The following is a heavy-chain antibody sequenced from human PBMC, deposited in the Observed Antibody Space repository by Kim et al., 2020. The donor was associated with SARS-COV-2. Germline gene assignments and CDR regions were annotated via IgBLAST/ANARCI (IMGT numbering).Heavy chain of an antibody. D-gene: IGHD3-10*01. CDR3: ARDGMVRGVDAFDI. V-gene: IGHV3-33*01. Sequence: ADSVKGRFTISRDNSKNTLYLQMNSLRAEDTAVYYCARDGMVRGVDAFDIWGQGTMVTVSS. J-gene: IGHJ3*02.